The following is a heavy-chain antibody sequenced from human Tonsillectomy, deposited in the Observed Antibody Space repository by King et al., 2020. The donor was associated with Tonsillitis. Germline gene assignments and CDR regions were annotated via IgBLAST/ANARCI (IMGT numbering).Heavy chain of an antibody. CDR1: GFTFSSYG. CDR2: IKQDGSEK. Sequence: VQLVESGGGLVQPGGSLRLSCAASGFTFSSYGMSWVRQAPGKGLEWVANIKQDGSEKYYVDSVKGRFTISRDNAKNSLYLQMNSLRAENTAVYYCAREQGAGYCYGPIVGYYYYGMDVWGQGTTVTVSS. CDR3: AREQGAGYCYGPIVGYYYYGMDV. J-gene: IGHJ6*02. D-gene: IGHD5-18*01. V-gene: IGHV3-7*01.